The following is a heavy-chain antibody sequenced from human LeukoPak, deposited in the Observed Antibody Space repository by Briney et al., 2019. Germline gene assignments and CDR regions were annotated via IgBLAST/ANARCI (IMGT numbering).Heavy chain of an antibody. CDR1: GYTFTSYV. CDR2: MNPNSCNT. V-gene: IGHV1-8*01. D-gene: IGHD4-17*01. Sequence: ASVKVSCKASGYTFTSYVINWVRQATGQGLEWMGWMNPNSCNTGYAQQYQGRVTMTRNTAISTAYMELSSLRSEDTAVYYCASADYGDRGAGDAFDIWGQGTMVTVSS. CDR3: ASADYGDRGAGDAFDI. J-gene: IGHJ3*02.